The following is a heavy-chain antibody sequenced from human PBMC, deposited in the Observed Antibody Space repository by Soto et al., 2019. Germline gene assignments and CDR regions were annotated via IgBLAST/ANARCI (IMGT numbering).Heavy chain of an antibody. CDR1: GFTFSSYW. D-gene: IGHD3-10*01. Sequence: GGSLRLSCAASGFTFSSYWMHWVRQAPGKGLVWVSRINSDGSSTSYADSVKGRFTISRDNAKNTLYLQMNSLRAEDTAVYYCARVGKGFGELLYYYYYYYMDVWGKGTTVTVSS. V-gene: IGHV3-74*01. CDR2: INSDGSST. CDR3: ARVGKGFGELLYYYYYYYMDV. J-gene: IGHJ6*03.